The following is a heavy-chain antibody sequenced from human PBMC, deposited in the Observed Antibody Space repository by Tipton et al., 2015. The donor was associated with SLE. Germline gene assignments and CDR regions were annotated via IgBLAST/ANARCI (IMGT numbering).Heavy chain of an antibody. CDR1: GGSISSYY. CDR3: ARDGYGGSHFSY. D-gene: IGHD1-26*01. Sequence: LRLSCTVSGGSISSYYWSWIRQPPGKGPEWIGYIYYSGSTNYNPSLKSRVTISVDTSKNQFSLKLSSVTAADTAVYYCARDGYGGSHFSYWGQGTLVTVSS. CDR2: IYYSGST. V-gene: IGHV4-59*01. J-gene: IGHJ4*02.